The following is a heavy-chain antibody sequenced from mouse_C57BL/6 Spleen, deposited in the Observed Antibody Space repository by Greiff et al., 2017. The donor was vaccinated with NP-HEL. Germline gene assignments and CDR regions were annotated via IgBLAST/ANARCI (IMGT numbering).Heavy chain of an antibody. Sequence: VQLQQSGPELVKPGASVKISCKASGYTFTDYYMNWVKQSHGKSLEWIGDINPNNGGTSYNQKFKGKATLTVDKSSSTAYMELRSLTSEDSAVYYCARSTAQATSAWFAYWGQGTLVTVSA. CDR3: ARSTAQATSAWFAY. CDR1: GYTFTDYY. D-gene: IGHD3-2*02. J-gene: IGHJ3*01. CDR2: INPNNGGT. V-gene: IGHV1-26*01.